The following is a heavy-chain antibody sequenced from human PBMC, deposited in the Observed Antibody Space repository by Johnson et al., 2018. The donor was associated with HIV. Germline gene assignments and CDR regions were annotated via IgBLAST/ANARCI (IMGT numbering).Heavy chain of an antibody. D-gene: IGHD5-24*01. CDR1: GFTVSSNY. J-gene: IGHJ3*02. CDR3: AREGATIEGRSTFDI. V-gene: IGHV3-53*01. Sequence: VQLVESGGGLIQPGGSLRLSCAASGFTVSSNYMSWVRQAPGKGLEWVSVIYSGGSTYYADSVKGRFTISRDNSKNTLYLQMNSLRAEDTALYYCAREGATIEGRSTFDIWGPGTMVTVSS. CDR2: IYSGGST.